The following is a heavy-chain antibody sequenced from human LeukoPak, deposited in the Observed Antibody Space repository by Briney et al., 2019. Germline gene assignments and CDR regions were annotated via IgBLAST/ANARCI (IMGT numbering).Heavy chain of an antibody. CDR2: IYQSGST. CDR1: GYSIRNGHN. Sequence: KSSETLSLTCTVSGYSIRNGHNWGWIRLSPGKGLEWLGSIYQSGSTYDNPSLKSRVTLSIDPSKNQFYLKLTSVTAADTALYYCARAEINDYSRYWGPGIPVIVSS. V-gene: IGHV4-38-2*02. D-gene: IGHD4-11*01. J-gene: IGHJ4*02. CDR3: ARAEINDYSRY.